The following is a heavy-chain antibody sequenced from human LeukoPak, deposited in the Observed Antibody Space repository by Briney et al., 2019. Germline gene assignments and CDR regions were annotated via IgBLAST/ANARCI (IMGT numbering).Heavy chain of an antibody. CDR1: GFSFDDYA. V-gene: IGHV3-43*02. CDR2: ISGDGGIT. D-gene: IGHD3-10*01. J-gene: IGHJ6*02. Sequence: PGGSLRLSCSASGFSFDDYAVHWVRQAPGKGLEWVSLISGDGGITHYADSVRGRFTISRDNIKNSLNLQMNSLRVEDTALYYCAVMGFMSDYGFYNYYGMGVWGQGTTVTVSS. CDR3: AVMGFMSDYGFYNYYGMGV.